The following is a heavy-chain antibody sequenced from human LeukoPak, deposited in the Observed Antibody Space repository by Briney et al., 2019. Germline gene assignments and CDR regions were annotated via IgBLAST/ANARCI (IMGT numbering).Heavy chain of an antibody. V-gene: IGHV3-66*01. CDR3: ARADGALDY. D-gene: IGHD3-16*01. CDR1: VFSVSTTY. CDR2: IYSGGST. Sequence: GGSLRLSCADSVFSVSTTYMNWVRQAPGKGLEWVSVIYSGGSTYYADSVKDRFTISRDNSNNTLYLQMNSLRAEDTAVYYCARADGALDYWGPGTLVTVSS. J-gene: IGHJ4*02.